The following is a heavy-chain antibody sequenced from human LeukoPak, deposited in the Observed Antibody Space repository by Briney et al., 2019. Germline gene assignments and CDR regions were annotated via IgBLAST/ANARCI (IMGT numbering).Heavy chain of an antibody. CDR1: GFTFGSYA. J-gene: IGHJ4*02. V-gene: IGHV3-23*01. CDR3: AVMHRYYDGSGYWVQ. D-gene: IGHD3-22*01. Sequence: PGGSLRLSYAASGFTFGSYAMSWVRQAPGKVLEWVSGISTSGGTTSYAESVKGRFTVSRDNPRNTLYMEMNSLRDEDTAVYYCAVMHRYYDGSGYWVQWGQGTLVTVSS. CDR2: ISTSGGTT.